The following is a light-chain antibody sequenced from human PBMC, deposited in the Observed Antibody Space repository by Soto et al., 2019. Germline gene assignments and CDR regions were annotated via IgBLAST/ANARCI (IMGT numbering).Light chain of an antibody. CDR3: HQRSTWPFT. Sequence: EIVLTQSPATLSLSPGERATLSCRASQSISSYLAWYQQKPDQAPRLLIYDASNRATGIPARFSGSGSGTDFTPTISSLEPEDFAVYYCHQRSTWPFTFGPGTKV. V-gene: IGKV3-11*01. CDR1: QSISSY. J-gene: IGKJ3*01. CDR2: DAS.